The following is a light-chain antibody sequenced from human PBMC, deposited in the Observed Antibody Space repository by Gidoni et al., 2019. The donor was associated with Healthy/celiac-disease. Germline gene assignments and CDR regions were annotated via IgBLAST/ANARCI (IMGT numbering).Light chain of an antibody. V-gene: IGKV1-39*01. CDR1: QRISSY. CDR2: AAS. J-gene: IGKJ4*02. Sequence: DTQITQSPSSLSASVGDSVTITCRASQRISSYLNWYQQKPGKAPKLLIYAASSLQSGVPSRFSGSGSGTDFTLTISSLQPEDFATYYCQQTNSTPRTFGEGTKVEIK. CDR3: QQTNSTPRT.